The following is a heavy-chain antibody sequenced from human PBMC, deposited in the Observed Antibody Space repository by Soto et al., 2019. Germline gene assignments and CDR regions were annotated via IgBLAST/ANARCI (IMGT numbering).Heavy chain of an antibody. D-gene: IGHD3-10*01. Sequence: SETLSLTCTVSGGSISNYYWTWIRQPPGKGLEWIGSIYYSGSTYYNPSLKSRVTISVDTSKNQFSLKLSSVTAADTAVYYCAKGGSGSYSNAFDIWGQGTMVTVSS. CDR3: AKGGSGSYSNAFDI. CDR1: GGSISNYY. V-gene: IGHV4-59*05. J-gene: IGHJ3*02. CDR2: IYYSGST.